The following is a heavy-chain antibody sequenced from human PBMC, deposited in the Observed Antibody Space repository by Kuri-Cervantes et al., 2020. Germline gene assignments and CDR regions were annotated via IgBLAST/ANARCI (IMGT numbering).Heavy chain of an antibody. D-gene: IGHD2-21*02. J-gene: IGHJ6*02. CDR1: GFSFSNYA. CDR2: ISSDGSNK. CDR3: ARRKLAYCGGDCYHYYYYGMDV. Sequence: GESLKISCAASGFSFSNYAIHWVRQTPGKGLEWVAVISSDGSNKYYADSVKGRFTISRDNSKKKLYLQMNSLSVGDTAVYYCARRKLAYCGGDCYHYYYYGMDVWGQGTTVTVSS. V-gene: IGHV3-30*14.